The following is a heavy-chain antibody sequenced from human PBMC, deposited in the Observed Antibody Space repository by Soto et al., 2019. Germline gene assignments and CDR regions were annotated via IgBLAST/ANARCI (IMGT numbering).Heavy chain of an antibody. D-gene: IGHD5-12*01. J-gene: IGHJ4*02. CDR2: IYWAGDL. CDR1: GFSLNGNGVG. CDR3: GHGYVQLLSTFHYFDS. Sequence: SGPTLVNPTQTLTLTCNFSGFSLNGNGVGVGWIRQPPGKALEWLALIYWAGDLRYSPALKSRLTITQDPSKDQVVLTMTNMDPTDSGTYYCGHGYVQLLSTFHYFDSWGQGIRVTVSS. V-gene: IGHV2-5*02.